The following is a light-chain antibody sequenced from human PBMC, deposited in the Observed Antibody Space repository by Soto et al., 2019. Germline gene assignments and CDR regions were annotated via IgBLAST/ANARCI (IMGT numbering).Light chain of an antibody. CDR3: QVWDSGIDQVV. Sequence: SYELTQPPSMSVAPGQTARIACGGKDIGSRSVHWYQQRPGQAPVLVLYDDTDRPSAIPERFYGSNSGNTATLTISGVEAGDEADYYCQVWDSGIDQVVFGGGTKLTVL. V-gene: IGLV3-21*02. CDR2: DDT. J-gene: IGLJ2*01. CDR1: DIGSRS.